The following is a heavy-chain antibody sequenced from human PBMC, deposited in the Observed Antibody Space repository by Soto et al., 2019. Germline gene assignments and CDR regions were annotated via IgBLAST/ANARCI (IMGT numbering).Heavy chain of an antibody. Sequence: EVQLVESGGGLVQPGGSLRLSCAASGFTFSDHYMDWVRQAPGKGLEWVGRTKNRANSYTTEYAASVKGRFTISRDDSKNSLYLQMNSLKTEDTAVYYCARSLTGWPIDYWGQGTLVTVSS. D-gene: IGHD6-19*01. CDR2: TKNRANSYTT. CDR3: ARSLTGWPIDY. J-gene: IGHJ4*02. CDR1: GFTFSDHY. V-gene: IGHV3-72*01.